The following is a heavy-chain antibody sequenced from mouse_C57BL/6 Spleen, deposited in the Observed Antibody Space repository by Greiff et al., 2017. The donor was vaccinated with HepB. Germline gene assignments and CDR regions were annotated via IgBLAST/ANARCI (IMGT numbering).Heavy chain of an antibody. V-gene: IGHV1-69*01. CDR3: ARYCNYYGSIAMDY. D-gene: IGHD1-1*01. J-gene: IGHJ4*01. CDR1: GYTFTSYW. Sequence: QVHVKQPGAELVMPGASVKLSCKASGYTFTSYWMHWVKQRPGQGLEWIGEIDPSDSYTNYNQKFKGKSTLTVDKSSSTAYMQLSSLTSEDSAVYYCARYCNYYGSIAMDYWGQGTSVTVSS. CDR2: IDPSDSYT.